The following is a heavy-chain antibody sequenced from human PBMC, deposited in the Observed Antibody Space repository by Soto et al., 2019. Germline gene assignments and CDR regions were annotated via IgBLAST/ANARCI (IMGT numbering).Heavy chain of an antibody. D-gene: IGHD5-12*01. CDR2: ISGSVGST. CDR1: GFTFSSYA. J-gene: IGHJ6*03. Sequence: EVQLLESGGGLVQPGGSLRLSFAASGFTFSSYAMSWGRQAPGKGLEWVSAISGSVGSTYYADSGKGLFTISRDTSKNTLYLQMNSLRAEDTAVYYCAKDLVATTQYSYYMDVCGKGTTVTVS. V-gene: IGHV3-23*01. CDR3: AKDLVATTQYSYYMDV.